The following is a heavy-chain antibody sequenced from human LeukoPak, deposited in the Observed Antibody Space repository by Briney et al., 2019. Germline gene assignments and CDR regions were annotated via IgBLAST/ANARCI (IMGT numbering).Heavy chain of an antibody. V-gene: IGHV3-23*01. D-gene: IGHD2-2*01. Sequence: GGSLRLSCAVSGFSLSINSMCWVRQAPGKGLEWVSGISRDGDKTYYVDSVEGRFTISRDTSKNTLYLQMDTLRVEDTATYYCAKEDVPNDNCGQGTLVTVSS. J-gene: IGHJ4*02. CDR2: ISRDGDKT. CDR3: AKEDVPNDN. CDR1: GFSLSINS.